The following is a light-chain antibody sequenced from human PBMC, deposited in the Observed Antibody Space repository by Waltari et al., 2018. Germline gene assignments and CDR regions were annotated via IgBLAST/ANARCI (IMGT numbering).Light chain of an antibody. CDR3: QQYKSYSRT. V-gene: IGKV1-5*03. Sequence: DIPMTQSTSTLSASVGDRVTITCRASQSIVGWLALSQQKPGKAPNLLIYKASNLESGVPSRFSGSGSGTEFTLTISSLQPDDFATYYCQQYKSYSRTFGQGTKVEIK. CDR1: QSIVGW. CDR2: KAS. J-gene: IGKJ1*01.